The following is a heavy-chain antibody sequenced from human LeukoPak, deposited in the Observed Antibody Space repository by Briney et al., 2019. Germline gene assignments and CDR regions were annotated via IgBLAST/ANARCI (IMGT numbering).Heavy chain of an antibody. Sequence: GGSLRLSCAASGFTVSSNYMSWVRQAPGKGLEWVSVIYSGGSTYYAGSVKGRCTISRDNSKNTLYLHMNSWRVEEPAVDYCGGSSGLDLRNIQHGGQGTLVTVSS. CDR2: IYSGGST. D-gene: IGHD6-19*01. V-gene: IGHV3-66*01. CDR3: GGSSGLDLRNIQH. J-gene: IGHJ1*01. CDR1: GFTVSSNY.